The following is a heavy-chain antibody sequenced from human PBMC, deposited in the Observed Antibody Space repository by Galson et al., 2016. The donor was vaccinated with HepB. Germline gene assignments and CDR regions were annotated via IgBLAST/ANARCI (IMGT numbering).Heavy chain of an antibody. V-gene: IGHV3-33*06. D-gene: IGHD5-12*01. Sequence: SLRLSCPVSGFIVSNIYMSWVHQAPGKGLEWVGVVWYDGSRTYYPDSVKGLFTISRDNSKNTLYLQMNSLRVEDTAVYYCAKDFCGTLYSGSTCFCDHWGQGTLVTVSS. CDR3: AKDFCGTLYSGSTCFCDH. CDR1: GFIVSNIY. CDR2: VWYDGSRT. J-gene: IGHJ4*02.